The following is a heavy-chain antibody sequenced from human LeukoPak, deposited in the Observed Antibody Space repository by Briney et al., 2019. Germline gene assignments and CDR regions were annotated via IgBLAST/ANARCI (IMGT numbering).Heavy chain of an antibody. CDR3: ARDGPYSTSATHPP. CDR2: IKKTGSET. CDR1: KFIFSNYW. J-gene: IGHJ5*02. Sequence: PGGSLRLSCEASKFIFSNYWMSWVRQAPGKGLEWVAYIKKTGSETYYVDSVKGRFTISRDNAKNSLYLQMDSLRAEDTAVYHCARDGPYSTSATHPPWGQGTLVTVSS. D-gene: IGHD6-6*01. V-gene: IGHV3-7*03.